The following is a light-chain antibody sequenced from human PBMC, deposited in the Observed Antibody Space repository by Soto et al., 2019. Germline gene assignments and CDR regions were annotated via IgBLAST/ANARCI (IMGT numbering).Light chain of an antibody. J-gene: IGKJ4*02. V-gene: IGKV1-27*01. CDR2: AAS. CDR3: QDYNSAPLT. CDR1: QGITSY. Sequence: EIQMTQSPSSLSASVGDRVTITCRASQGITSYLAWYQQKPGQGPMLLIYAASTSQSGVPPRFSGSGSGTDFTLNINSMQSEDVAAYYCQDYNSAPLTFGGGTEVEIK.